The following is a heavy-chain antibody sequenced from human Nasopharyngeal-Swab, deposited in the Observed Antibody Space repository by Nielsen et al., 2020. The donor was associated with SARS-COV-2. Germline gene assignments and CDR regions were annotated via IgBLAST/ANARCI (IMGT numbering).Heavy chain of an antibody. Sequence: GSLRLSCTVTGGSISSYYWSWIRQPAGKGLEWIGRIYTSGSTNYNPSLKSRVTISVDTSKNQFSLKLSSVTAADTAVYYCARASAGYFDLWGRGTLVTVSS. CDR1: GGSISSYY. V-gene: IGHV4-4*07. J-gene: IGHJ2*01. CDR3: ARASAGYFDL. CDR2: IYTSGST.